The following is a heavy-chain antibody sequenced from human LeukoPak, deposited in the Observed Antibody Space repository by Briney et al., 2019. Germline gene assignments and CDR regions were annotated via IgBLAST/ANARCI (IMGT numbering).Heavy chain of an antibody. CDR3: ARAIVYWFFDL. J-gene: IGHJ2*01. V-gene: IGHV3-23*01. CDR2: ISGNGGNT. D-gene: IGHD3-22*01. CDR1: GFTFTNYG. Sequence: TGGSLRLSCAASGFTFTNYGMSWVRQAPGKGLEWVSAISGNGGNTYYADSVKGRFTISRDNSKNTLYLQMNSLRAEDTALYYCARAIVYWFFDLWGRGTLVTVSS.